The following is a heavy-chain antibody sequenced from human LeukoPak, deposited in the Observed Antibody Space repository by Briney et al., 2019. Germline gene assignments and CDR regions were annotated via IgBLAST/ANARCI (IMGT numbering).Heavy chain of an antibody. D-gene: IGHD5-18*01. V-gene: IGHV4-59*01. CDR2: IYYSGST. Sequence: PSETLSLTCTVSGGSISSYYWSWIRQPPGKGLEWIGYIYYSGSTNYNPSLKSRVTISVDTSKNQFSLKLSSVTAADTAVYYCARGGSYGPGYYYMDVWGRGTTVTVSS. CDR3: ARGGSYGPGYYYMDV. J-gene: IGHJ6*03. CDR1: GGSISSYY.